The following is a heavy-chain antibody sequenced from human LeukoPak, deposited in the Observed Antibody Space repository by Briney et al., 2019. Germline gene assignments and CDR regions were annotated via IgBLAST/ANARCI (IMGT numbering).Heavy chain of an antibody. CDR2: ISGSGGST. J-gene: IGHJ4*02. D-gene: IGHD6-19*01. Sequence: GGSLRLSCAASGFTVSSNYMSWVRQAPGKGLEWVSVISGSGGSTYYADSVKGRFTISRDNSKNTLYLQMNSLRAEDTAVYYCAKWDELAVADYWGQGTLVTVSS. CDR3: AKWDELAVADY. V-gene: IGHV3-23*01. CDR1: GFTVSSNY.